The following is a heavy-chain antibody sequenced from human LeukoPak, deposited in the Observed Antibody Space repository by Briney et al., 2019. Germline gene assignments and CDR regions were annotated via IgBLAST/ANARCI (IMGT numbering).Heavy chain of an antibody. D-gene: IGHD4-17*01. Sequence: SETLSLTCAVYGGSFRGYYWSWIRQPPGKGLEWIGEINHSGSTHYNPSLKSRVTISVDTSKNQFSLKLSSVTAADTAVYYCARTDYGLDYWGQGTLVTVSS. V-gene: IGHV4-34*01. CDR2: INHSGST. J-gene: IGHJ4*02. CDR1: GGSFRGYY. CDR3: ARTDYGLDY.